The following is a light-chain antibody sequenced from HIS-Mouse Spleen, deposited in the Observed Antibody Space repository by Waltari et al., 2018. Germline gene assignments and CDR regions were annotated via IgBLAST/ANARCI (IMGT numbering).Light chain of an antibody. Sequence: DIQLTQSPSFLSASVGDRVNITCQASQGISSYLAWYQQKPGKAPKLLIYAASTLQSGVPSRFSGSGSGTEFTLTISSLQPEDFATYYCQQLNSYPQLTFGGGTKVEIK. V-gene: IGKV1-9*01. CDR2: AAS. CDR3: QQLNSYPQLT. J-gene: IGKJ4*01. CDR1: QGISSY.